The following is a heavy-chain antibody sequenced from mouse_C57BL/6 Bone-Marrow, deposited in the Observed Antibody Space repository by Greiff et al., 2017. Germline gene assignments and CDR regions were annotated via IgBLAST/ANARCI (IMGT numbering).Heavy chain of an antibody. D-gene: IGHD3-2*02. CDR3: ASEGEKAQAFYAMDY. V-gene: IGHV5-4*01. Sequence: VQLQESGGGLVKPGGSLKLSCAASGYTFSSYAMSWVRQTPEKRLEWVATISDGGSYTYYPDNVKGRFTISRDNAKNNLYLHMGHRRSEDAALYYYASEGEKAQAFYAMDYWGQGTSVTVSS. J-gene: IGHJ4*01. CDR2: ISDGGSYT. CDR1: GYTFSSYA.